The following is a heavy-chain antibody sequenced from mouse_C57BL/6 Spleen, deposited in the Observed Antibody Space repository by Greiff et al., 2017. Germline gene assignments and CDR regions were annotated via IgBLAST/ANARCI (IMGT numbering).Heavy chain of an antibody. CDR2: IHPNSGST. CDR1: GYTFTSYW. V-gene: IGHV1-64*01. J-gene: IGHJ4*01. Sequence: QVQLQQPGAELVKPGASVKLSCKASGYTFTSYWMHWVKQRPGQGLEWIGMIHPNSGSTNYNEKFKSKATLTVDKSSSPAYMQLSSLTSEDSAVYYCARGIYYEDYYAMDYWGQGTSVTVSS. CDR3: ARGIYYEDYYAMDY. D-gene: IGHD2-4*01.